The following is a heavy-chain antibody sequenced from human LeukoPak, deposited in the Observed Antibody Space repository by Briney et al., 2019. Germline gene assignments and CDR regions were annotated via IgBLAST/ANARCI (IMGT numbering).Heavy chain of an antibody. J-gene: IGHJ4*02. CDR3: ARDRGGLHYCDS. V-gene: IGHV3-33*01. CDR1: GFTFRNHG. D-gene: IGHD3-16*01. CDR2: IWYDGSEK. Sequence: GGSLRLSCAASGFTFRNHGMPWVRQAPGKGLEWVAVIWYDGSEKYYADSVQGRFAISRDNSKNTLYLQMNSLRDEDTAVYYCARDRGGLHYCDSWGQGTLVTVSS.